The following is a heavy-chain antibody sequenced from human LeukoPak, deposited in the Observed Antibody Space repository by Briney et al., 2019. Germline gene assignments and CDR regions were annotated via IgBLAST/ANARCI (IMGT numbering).Heavy chain of an antibody. V-gene: IGHV1-69*04. CDR1: GGTFSSYA. CDR3: ARDMTGSRVAWFDP. Sequence: ASVKVSCKASGGTFSSYAISWVRQAPGQGLEWMGRIIPIFGIANYAQKFQGRVTITADKSTSTAYMELSSLRSEDTAVYYCARDMTGSRVAWFDPWGQGTLVTVSS. D-gene: IGHD3-9*01. CDR2: IIPIFGIA. J-gene: IGHJ5*02.